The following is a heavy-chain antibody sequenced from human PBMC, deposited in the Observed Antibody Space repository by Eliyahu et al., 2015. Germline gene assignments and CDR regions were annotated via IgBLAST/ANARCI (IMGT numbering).Heavy chain of an antibody. CDR1: GFPFNXYX. CDR3: ARDLGRRIAAAGTSNWFDP. V-gene: IGHV3-30-3*01. J-gene: IGHJ5*02. Sequence: QVQLVESGGGVVQPGRSLXLXXAASGFPFNXYXXHWVRQAPGKGLEWVAVISYDGINKYYADSVKGRFTVSRDNAKNTLYLQLNSLRAEDTAVYYCARDLGRRIAAAGTSNWFDPWGQGTLVTVSS. CDR2: ISYDGINK. D-gene: IGHD6-13*01.